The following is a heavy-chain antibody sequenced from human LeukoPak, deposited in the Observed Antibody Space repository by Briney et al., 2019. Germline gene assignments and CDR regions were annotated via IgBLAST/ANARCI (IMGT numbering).Heavy chain of an antibody. CDR1: GYTFTGYY. J-gene: IGHJ5*02. D-gene: IGHD3-22*01. Sequence: GASVKVSCKASGYTFTGYYMHWVRQAPGQGLEWMGWINPNSGGTNYAQKFQGRVTMTRDTSISTAYMELSRLRSDDTAVYYCAREDYFSWGATYYYDSSGYLNWFDPWGQGTLVTVSS. CDR3: AREDYFSWGATYYYDSSGYLNWFDP. V-gene: IGHV1-2*02. CDR2: INPNSGGT.